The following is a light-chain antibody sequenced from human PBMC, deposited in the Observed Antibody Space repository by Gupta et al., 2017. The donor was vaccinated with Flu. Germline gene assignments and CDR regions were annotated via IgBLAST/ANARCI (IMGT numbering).Light chain of an antibody. Sequence: DIQMTQSPSSLSASVGDRVTITCRASQSISTYLNWYQHKSGKAPKLLIYSASSLQGGVPSRFSGSGSGTDFTLTISSLQPEDFATYYCQQSDSSLYTFGQGTKLEIK. CDR2: SAS. CDR1: QSISTY. CDR3: QQSDSSLYT. V-gene: IGKV1-39*01. J-gene: IGKJ2*01.